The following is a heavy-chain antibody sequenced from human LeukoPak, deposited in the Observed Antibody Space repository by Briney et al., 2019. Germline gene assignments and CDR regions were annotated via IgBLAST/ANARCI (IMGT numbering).Heavy chain of an antibody. J-gene: IGHJ5*02. CDR1: GYTFTSYS. D-gene: IGHD2-21*02. V-gene: IGHV1-18*01. CDR3: ARDGPATAIRNWFDP. Sequence: ASVKVSCKASGYTFTSYSVSWVRQAPGQGLEWMGWISCYNGNTNYAQNLQGRVTMTTDTSTSTAYMELRSLRSDDTAVYYCARDGPATAIRNWFDPWGQGTLVTVSS. CDR2: ISCYNGNT.